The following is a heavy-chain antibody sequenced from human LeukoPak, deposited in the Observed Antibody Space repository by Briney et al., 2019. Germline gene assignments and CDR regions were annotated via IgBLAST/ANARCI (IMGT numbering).Heavy chain of an antibody. CDR1: GGSTSSSNYY. Sequence: SETLSLTCTVSGGSTSSSNYYWGWIRQPPGQGLEWIGGTHYSGNTYYNPSLKSRVTISVDTSKNQFSLKLSSVTAADTAVYYCARVPKYFDLWGRGTLVTVSS. V-gene: IGHV4-39*01. J-gene: IGHJ2*01. D-gene: IGHD4/OR15-4a*01. CDR2: THYSGNT. CDR3: ARVPKYFDL.